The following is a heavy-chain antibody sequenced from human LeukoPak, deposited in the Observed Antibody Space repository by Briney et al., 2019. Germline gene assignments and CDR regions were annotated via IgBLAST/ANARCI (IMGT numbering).Heavy chain of an antibody. J-gene: IGHJ4*02. CDR3: ARDPYYYDSAGY. D-gene: IGHD3-22*01. V-gene: IGHV1-2*02. Sequence: GASVKVSCKPSGYTFTGYYIHWVRQAPGQGLEWMGWINPNSGGTQYAQKFHDRVTLTRDTSISTAYMEVNRLRYDDTALYYCARDPYYYDSAGYWGQGTLVTVS. CDR1: GYTFTGYY. CDR2: INPNSGGT.